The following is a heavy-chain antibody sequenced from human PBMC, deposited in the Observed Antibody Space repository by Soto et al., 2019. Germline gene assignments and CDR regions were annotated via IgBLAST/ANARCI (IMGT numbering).Heavy chain of an antibody. D-gene: IGHD3-22*01. J-gene: IGHJ4*02. Sequence: GGSMIISCAASGVPFGCHLMYWVRPAPGEGLGWVGRIRSKANSYATAYAASVKGRFTISRDDSKNTAYLQMNSLKTEDTAVYYCTRHPYDSSPWAPAPFDYWGQGTMVNVS. CDR2: IRSKANSYAT. CDR1: GVPFGCHL. CDR3: TRHPYDSSPWAPAPFDY. V-gene: IGHV3-73*01.